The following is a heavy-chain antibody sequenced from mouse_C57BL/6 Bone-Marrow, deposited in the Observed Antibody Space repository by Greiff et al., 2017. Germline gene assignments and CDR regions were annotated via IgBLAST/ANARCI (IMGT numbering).Heavy chain of an antibody. D-gene: IGHD2-4*01. Sequence: EVQVVESGGGLVQPKGSLKLSCAASGFSFNTYAMNWVRQAPGKGLEWVARIRSKSNNYATYYADSVKDRFTISRDDSESMLYLQMNNLKTEDTAMYYCVRYDYDNYAMDYWGQGTSVTVSS. J-gene: IGHJ4*01. CDR1: GFSFNTYA. V-gene: IGHV10-1*01. CDR2: IRSKSNNYAT. CDR3: VRYDYDNYAMDY.